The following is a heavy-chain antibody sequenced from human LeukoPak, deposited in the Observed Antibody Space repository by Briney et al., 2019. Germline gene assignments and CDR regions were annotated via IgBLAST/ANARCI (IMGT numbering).Heavy chain of an antibody. CDR2: INPNSGGT. V-gene: IGHV1-2*04. Sequence: GASVKVSCKASGYTFTGYYMHWVRQAPGQGLEWMGWINPNSGGTNYAQKFQGWVTMTRDTSISTAYMELSRLRSGDTAVYYCAREESMSGIAAAGTCYFDYWGQGTLVTVSS. D-gene: IGHD6-13*01. J-gene: IGHJ4*02. CDR3: AREESMSGIAAAGTCYFDY. CDR1: GYTFTGYY.